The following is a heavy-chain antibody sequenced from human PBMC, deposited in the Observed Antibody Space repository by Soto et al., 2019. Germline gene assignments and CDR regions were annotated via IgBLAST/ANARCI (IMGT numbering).Heavy chain of an antibody. CDR1: GGTFSSYT. CDR3: TGIVVVVAATDAFDI. V-gene: IGHV1-69*02. Sequence: QVQLVQSGAEVKKPGSSVKVSCKASGGTFSSYTISWVRQAPGQGLEWMGRIIPILGIANYAQKFQGRVTSTADKSTSTAYMELSRLRSEDTAVYYCTGIVVVVAATDAFDIWGQGTMVTVSS. J-gene: IGHJ3*02. CDR2: IIPILGIA. D-gene: IGHD2-15*01.